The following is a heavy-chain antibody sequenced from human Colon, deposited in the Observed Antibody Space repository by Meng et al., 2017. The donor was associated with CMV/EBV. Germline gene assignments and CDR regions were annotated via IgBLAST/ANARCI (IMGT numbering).Heavy chain of an antibody. CDR1: GYTLADYG. D-gene: IGHD1-26*01. V-gene: IGHV1-18*01. CDR2: ISAYNGNT. CDR3: ARDPSGGNLDS. J-gene: IGHJ4*02. Sequence: SCKASGYTLADYGISWVRQAPGQGLEWMGWISAYNGNTEYVQKFQGRVTVTTDTSTSTAYMELRSLTPDDTAVYYCARDPSGGNLDSWGQGSLVTVSS.